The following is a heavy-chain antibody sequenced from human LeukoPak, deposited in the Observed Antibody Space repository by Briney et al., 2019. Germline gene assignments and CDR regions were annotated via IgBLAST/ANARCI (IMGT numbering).Heavy chain of an antibody. J-gene: IGHJ4*02. CDR1: GYTSTGYY. Sequence: ASVKVSCKASGYTSTGYYMHWVRQAPGQGLEWMGWINPNSGGTNYAQKFQGRVTMTRDTSISTAYMELSRLRSDDTAVYYCARERRSTVTLDYWGQGTLVTVSS. CDR2: INPNSGGT. CDR3: ARERRSTVTLDY. D-gene: IGHD4-11*01. V-gene: IGHV1-2*02.